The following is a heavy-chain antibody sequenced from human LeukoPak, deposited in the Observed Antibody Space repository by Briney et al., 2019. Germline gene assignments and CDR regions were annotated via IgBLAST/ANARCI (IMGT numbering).Heavy chain of an antibody. V-gene: IGHV1-18*01. CDR2: ISAYNGNT. Sequence: ASVKVSCKASGYTFTSYGISWVRQAPGQGLEWMGWISAYNGNTNYAQKFQGRVTITADESTSTAYMELSSLRSEDTAVYYCARGYTMVRGVIISSRGYFDYWGQGTLVTVSS. CDR1: GYTFTSYG. D-gene: IGHD3-10*01. CDR3: ARGYTMVRGVIISSRGYFDY. J-gene: IGHJ4*02.